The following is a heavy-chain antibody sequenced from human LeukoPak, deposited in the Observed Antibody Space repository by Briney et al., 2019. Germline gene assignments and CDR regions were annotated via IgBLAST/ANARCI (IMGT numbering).Heavy chain of an antibody. V-gene: IGHV4-39*01. J-gene: IGHJ4*02. D-gene: IGHD1-14*01. Sequence: PSETLSLTCTVSGGSISSSSYYWGWIRQPPGKGLEWIGSIYYSGSTYYNPSLKSRVTISVDTSKNQFSLKLSSVTAADTAVYYCARQSPGWDGPEDYWGQGTLVTVSS. CDR3: ARQSPGWDGPEDY. CDR1: GGSISSSSYY. CDR2: IYYSGST.